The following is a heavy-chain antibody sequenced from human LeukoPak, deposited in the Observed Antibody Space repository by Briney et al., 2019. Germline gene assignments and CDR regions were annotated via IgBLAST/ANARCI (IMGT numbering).Heavy chain of an antibody. CDR1: GYSLSSNW. V-gene: IGHV5-51*01. CDR3: ARRGTNGYYYSFDY. D-gene: IGHD3-22*01. CDR2: IYPGDSDT. Sequence: GESLKIFFKGSGYSLSSNWIGWVRQRSGKGLEWSGFIYPGDSDTRYSPSFQGQVTISADKSISTAYLQWSSLKASDTAMYYCARRGTNGYYYSFDYWGQGTLVTVSS. J-gene: IGHJ4*02.